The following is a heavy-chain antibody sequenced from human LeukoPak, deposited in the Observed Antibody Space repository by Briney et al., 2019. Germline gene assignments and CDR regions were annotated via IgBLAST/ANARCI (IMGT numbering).Heavy chain of an antibody. CDR2: IYHSGST. Sequence: SETLSLTCTVSGYSISSGYYWGWVRQPPGKGLEWIGEIYHSGSTNYNPSLKSRVTISVDTSKNQFSLKLSSVTAADTAVYYCARVVPGGRGYYYYYMDVWGKGTTVTVSS. D-gene: IGHD4-23*01. CDR3: ARVVPGGRGYYYYYMDV. V-gene: IGHV4-38-2*02. J-gene: IGHJ6*03. CDR1: GYSISSGYY.